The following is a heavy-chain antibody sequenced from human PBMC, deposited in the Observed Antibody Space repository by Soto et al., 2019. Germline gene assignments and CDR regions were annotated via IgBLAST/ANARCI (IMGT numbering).Heavy chain of an antibody. D-gene: IGHD6-13*01. Sequence: ASVKVSCKVSGYTLTELSMHWVRQAPGKGLEWMGGFDPEDGETIYAQKFQGRVTMTEDTSTDTAYMELSSLRSEDTAVYYCAADPTVDLAAAEYNWFDPWGQGTLVTVSS. V-gene: IGHV1-24*01. J-gene: IGHJ5*02. CDR3: AADPTVDLAAAEYNWFDP. CDR1: GYTLTELS. CDR2: FDPEDGET.